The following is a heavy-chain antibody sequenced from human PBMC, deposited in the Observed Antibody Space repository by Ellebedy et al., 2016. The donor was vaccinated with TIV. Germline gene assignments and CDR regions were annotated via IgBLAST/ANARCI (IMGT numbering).Heavy chain of an antibody. Sequence: SVKVSXKASGGTFSSYAISWVRKAPGQGLEWMGGIIPIFGTANYAQKFQGRATITADESTSTAYMELSSLRSEDTAVYYCARERTSHSFDYWGPGTLVTVSS. CDR1: GGTFSSYA. D-gene: IGHD2-2*01. V-gene: IGHV1-69*13. CDR2: IIPIFGTA. J-gene: IGHJ4*02. CDR3: ARERTSHSFDY.